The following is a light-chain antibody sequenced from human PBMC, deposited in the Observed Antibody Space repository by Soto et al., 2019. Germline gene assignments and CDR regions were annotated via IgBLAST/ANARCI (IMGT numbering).Light chain of an antibody. V-gene: IGKV3-20*01. Sequence: ETVLTQSPATLSLSPGERATLSCRASRVISSYLAWYQQKPGQAPRLLIYGASSRATGIPARFSGSASGTDFTLTISSLQSEDFAVYYCQQYTSSPWTFGQGTKVDIK. J-gene: IGKJ1*01. CDR2: GAS. CDR3: QQYTSSPWT. CDR1: RVISSY.